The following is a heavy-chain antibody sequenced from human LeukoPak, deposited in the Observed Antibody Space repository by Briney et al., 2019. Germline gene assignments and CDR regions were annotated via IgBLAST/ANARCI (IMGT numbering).Heavy chain of an antibody. Sequence: ASVKVSCKASGYTFTRSAINWVRQAPGQRLEWMGWINTDNGDTKYSQKFQGRVTITRDTSASTAYLELSSLRSEDTAIYYCATRPGIAVAGFDYWGQGTLVTVSS. CDR3: ATRPGIAVAGFDY. V-gene: IGHV1-3*04. CDR2: INTDNGDT. J-gene: IGHJ4*02. D-gene: IGHD6-19*01. CDR1: GYTFTRSA.